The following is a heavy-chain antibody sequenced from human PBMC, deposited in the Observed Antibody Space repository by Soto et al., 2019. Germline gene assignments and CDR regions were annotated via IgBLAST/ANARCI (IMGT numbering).Heavy chain of an antibody. J-gene: IGHJ6*02. CDR2: INPKTAAT. CDR1: GYSFSDYF. CDR3: ARIKWGLNYYNGMDV. Sequence: ASVKVSCKPSGYSFSDYFIQWVRQAPVQGLEWVAWINPKTAATNYAKKFQGRVSVTWDTSFTTAYMELTSLRPDDTAVYYCARIKWGLNYYNGMDVWGQGTTVNVSS. V-gene: IGHV1-2*02. D-gene: IGHD1-26*01.